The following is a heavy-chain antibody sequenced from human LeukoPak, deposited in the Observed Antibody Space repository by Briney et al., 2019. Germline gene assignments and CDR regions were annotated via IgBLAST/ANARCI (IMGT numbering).Heavy chain of an antibody. V-gene: IGHV1-69*13. CDR1: GGTFSSYS. CDR3: ARTRRVSSGYYYNPDDY. J-gene: IGHJ4*02. Sequence: SVKVSCKASGGTFSSYSIAWVRQAPGQGLEYLGGIIPLFGTPKTTQKFLGRVTITADESTNTVYMELSSLRSEDTAVYYCARTRRVSSGYYYNPDDYWGQGTLVTVSS. D-gene: IGHD3-22*01. CDR2: IIPLFGTP.